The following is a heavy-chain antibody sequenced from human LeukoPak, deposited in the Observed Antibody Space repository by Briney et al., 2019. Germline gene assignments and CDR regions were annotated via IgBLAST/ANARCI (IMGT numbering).Heavy chain of an antibody. CDR2: IIPILGIA. CDR3: ATGSIDSSGTLDY. CDR1: GGTFSSYA. V-gene: IGHV1-69*04. D-gene: IGHD3-22*01. J-gene: IGHJ4*02. Sequence: SVKVSCKASGGTFSSYAISWVRQAPGQGLEWMGRIIPILGIANYAQKFQGRVTITADKSTSTAYMELSSLRSEDTAVYYCATGSIDSSGTLDYWGQGTLVTVSS.